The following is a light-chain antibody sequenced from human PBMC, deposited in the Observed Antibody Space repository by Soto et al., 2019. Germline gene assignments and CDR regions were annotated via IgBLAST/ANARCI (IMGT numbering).Light chain of an antibody. CDR2: GAS. J-gene: IGKJ3*01. CDR1: QDISGD. V-gene: IGKV1-12*01. CDR3: QQAKTYPRA. Sequence: DIPMPQSPSSVSASVGDRVTITCRTSQDISGDLLWFQQKPGKAPKLLISGASSLQSGGPSRFSGSGSGTVFTLTISSLQLEDFATYFCQQAKTYPRAFGPGNRVDI.